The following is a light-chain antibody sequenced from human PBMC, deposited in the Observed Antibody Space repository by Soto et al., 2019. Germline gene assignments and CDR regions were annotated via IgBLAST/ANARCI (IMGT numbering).Light chain of an antibody. J-gene: IGLJ1*01. V-gene: IGLV2-11*01. CDR1: SSDVGGHDY. Sequence: QSALTQPRSVSESPGQSVTISCTGTSSDVGGHDYLSWYQQHPGKAPKLLIYGVSERPSGVPDRFSGSKSGSTASLTISGLQAEDEADYYCCSYSDTYTYVFGTGTKVTVL. CDR2: GVS. CDR3: CSYSDTYTYV.